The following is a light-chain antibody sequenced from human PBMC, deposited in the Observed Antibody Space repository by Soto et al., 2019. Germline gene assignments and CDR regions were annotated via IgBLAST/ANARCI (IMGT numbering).Light chain of an antibody. CDR3: QHYNSYGT. CDR1: QGISSY. CDR2: HAS. Sequence: IQMTQSPSSFSPSTGDRVTITCRASQGISSYLAWYQQKPGKAPKLLIYHASSLETGVPSRLSGGGSGTEFTITIRSLQPDDFATYYCQHYNSYGTFGQGTKVDIK. V-gene: IGKV1-8*01. J-gene: IGKJ1*01.